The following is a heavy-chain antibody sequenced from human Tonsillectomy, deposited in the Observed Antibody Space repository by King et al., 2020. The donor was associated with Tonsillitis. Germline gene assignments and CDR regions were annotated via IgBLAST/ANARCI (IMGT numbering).Heavy chain of an antibody. CDR1: GYTFRDYY. CDR2: NNPKSGGT. D-gene: IGHD2-15*01. Sequence: VQSGAEVKKPGASVRVSCQASGYTFRDYYIHWVRQAPGQGLEWMGWNNPKSGGTNYAQRFQGRVTMTRDTSTSTAYMDLGRLRNDDTAIYYCARGRGGEWWEILPFDIWGQGTMVTVSS. V-gene: IGHV1-2*02. CDR3: ARGRGGEWWEILPFDI. J-gene: IGHJ3*02.